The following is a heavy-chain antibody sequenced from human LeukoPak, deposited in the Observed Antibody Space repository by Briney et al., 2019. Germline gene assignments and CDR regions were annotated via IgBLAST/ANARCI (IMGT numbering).Heavy chain of an antibody. V-gene: IGHV6-1*01. CDR3: ARDHGAGGCSSITSHEGMDV. CDR2: TYYMCKWYN. J-gene: IGHJ6*04. CDR1: GDSVSSNSAA. Sequence: SQTLSLTCAISGDSVSSNSAAWNWLRQSPSRGLEWLGRTYYMCKWYNDYAVSVKSRISINADTSKNQFSLQVNSVPREDTAVYSCARDHGAGGCSSITSHEGMDVWGKGTTVTVSS. D-gene: IGHD2-2*01.